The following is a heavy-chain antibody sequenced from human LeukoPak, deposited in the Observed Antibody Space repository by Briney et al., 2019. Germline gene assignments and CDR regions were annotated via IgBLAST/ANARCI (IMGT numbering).Heavy chain of an antibody. V-gene: IGHV4-39*07. CDR2: IYYSGST. CDR3: ARVLLWFGAHDCFDY. Sequence: PSETLSLTCTVSGGSISSSSYYWGWIRQPPGKGLEWIGSIYYSGSTYYNPSLKCRVTISVDTSKNQFSLKLSSVTAADTAVYYCARVLLWFGAHDCFDYWGQGTLVTVSS. J-gene: IGHJ4*02. CDR1: GGSISSSSYY. D-gene: IGHD3-10*01.